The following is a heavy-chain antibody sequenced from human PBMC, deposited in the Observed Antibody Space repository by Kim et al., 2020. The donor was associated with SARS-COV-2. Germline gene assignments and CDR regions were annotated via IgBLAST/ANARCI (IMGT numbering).Heavy chain of an antibody. CDR2: IYYSGNT. CDR3: ARTIAGRPEAFDI. V-gene: IGHV4-39*01. CDR1: GGSISSSNYY. D-gene: IGHD6-6*01. Sequence: SEILSLTCTVSGGSISSSNYYWGWIRQPPGKGLEWIGYIYYSGNTYYNPSLKSRVTVSVDTSKNQFSLKLSSVTAADTAVYYCARTIAGRPEAFDIWGQG. J-gene: IGHJ3*02.